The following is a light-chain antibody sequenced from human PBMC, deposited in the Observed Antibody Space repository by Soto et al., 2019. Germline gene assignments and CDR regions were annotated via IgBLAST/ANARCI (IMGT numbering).Light chain of an antibody. CDR3: QQYGSSGT. CDR1: QSVSGK. Sequence: EVLMTQYTATLSVSPGERATLSCRASQSVSGKLAWYQQKPGQAPRLLIYGASNRATGIPDRFSGSGSGTDFTLTISRLEPEDFAVYYCQQYGSSGTFGQGTKVDI. V-gene: IGKV3-20*01. J-gene: IGKJ1*01. CDR2: GAS.